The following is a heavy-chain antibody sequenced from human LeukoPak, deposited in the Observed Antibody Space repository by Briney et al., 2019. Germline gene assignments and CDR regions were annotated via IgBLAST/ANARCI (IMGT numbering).Heavy chain of an antibody. D-gene: IGHD4-17*01. CDR3: ARHDYGDYVFDY. CDR2: INHSGST. Sequence: SETLSLTCAVYGGSFSGYYWSWIRQPPGKGLEWIGGINHSGSTNYNPSPKSRVTISVDTSKNQFSLKLSSVTAADTAVYYCARHDYGDYVFDYWGQGTLVTVSS. CDR1: GGSFSGYY. V-gene: IGHV4-34*01. J-gene: IGHJ4*02.